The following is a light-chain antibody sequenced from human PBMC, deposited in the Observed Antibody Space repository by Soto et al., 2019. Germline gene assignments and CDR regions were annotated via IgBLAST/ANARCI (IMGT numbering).Light chain of an antibody. V-gene: IGKV4-1*01. CDR2: WAS. Sequence: DIVMTQSPDSLAVSLGERATINCKSSQSVLYSSNNKNYLAWYQQKPGQPPKLLIYWASTREAGVPDRFSGSGSGTDFPLTISSLQAEDVVVYYCQQYYSTPYTFGQGTKLEIK. CDR3: QQYYSTPYT. CDR1: QSVLYSSNNKNY. J-gene: IGKJ2*01.